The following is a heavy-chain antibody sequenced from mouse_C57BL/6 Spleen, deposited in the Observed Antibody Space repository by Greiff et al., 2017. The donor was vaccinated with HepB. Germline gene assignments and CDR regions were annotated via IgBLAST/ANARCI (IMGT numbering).Heavy chain of an antibody. CDR3: TRVEGYDYDDYAMDY. CDR1: GFTFSSYA. V-gene: IGHV5-9-1*02. CDR2: ISSGGDYI. Sequence: EVQRVESGEGLVKPGGSLKLSCAASGFTFSSYAMSWVRQTPEKRLEWVAYISSGGDYIYYADTVKGRFTISRDNARNTLYLQMSSLKSEDTAMYYCTRVEGYDYDDYAMDYWGQGTSVTVSS. J-gene: IGHJ4*01. D-gene: IGHD2-4*01.